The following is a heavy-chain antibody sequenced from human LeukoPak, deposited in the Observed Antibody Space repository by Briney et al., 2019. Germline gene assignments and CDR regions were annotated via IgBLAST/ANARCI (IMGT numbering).Heavy chain of an antibody. V-gene: IGHV4-61*01. CDR1: GGSVSSGSYY. J-gene: IGHJ4*02. Sequence: SETLSRTCTVSGGSVSSGSYYWSWIRQPPGKGLEWIGYIFYNGETNYNPSLKSRLTLSVDASKNQFSLKLSSVTAADSAVYYCARDGGQGSGWSTIDYWGQGTLVTVSS. CDR3: ARDGGQGSGWSTIDY. D-gene: IGHD6-19*01. CDR2: IFYNGET.